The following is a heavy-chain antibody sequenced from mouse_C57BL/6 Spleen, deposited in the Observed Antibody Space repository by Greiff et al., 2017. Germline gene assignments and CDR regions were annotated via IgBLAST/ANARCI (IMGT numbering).Heavy chain of an antibody. Sequence: EVKLVESGGGLVQPGGSMKLSCVASGFTFSNYWMNWVRQSPEKGLEWVAQIRLKSDNYATTYAESVKGRFTISRDGSKSSVYLQMNNLRAEDTGIDYCTAPYGNSPFYYWGQGTTLTVSS. CDR3: TAPYGNSPFYY. D-gene: IGHD2-1*01. CDR2: IRLKSDNYAT. J-gene: IGHJ2*01. CDR1: GFTFSNYW. V-gene: IGHV6-3*01.